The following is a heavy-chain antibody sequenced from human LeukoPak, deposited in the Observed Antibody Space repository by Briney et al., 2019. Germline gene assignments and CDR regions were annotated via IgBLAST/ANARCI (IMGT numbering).Heavy chain of an antibody. CDR2: INISGST. D-gene: IGHD3-3*01. Sequence: SETLSLTCTVSGGSINSGSYYWSWIRQPAGKGLEWIGRINISGSTNYNPSLKSRATISVDTSKNQFSLKLSSVTAADTAVYYCARDPLCDFWSGYLCPLDYWGQGTLVTVSS. CDR3: ARDPLCDFWSGYLCPLDY. J-gene: IGHJ4*02. CDR1: GGSINSGSYY. V-gene: IGHV4-61*02.